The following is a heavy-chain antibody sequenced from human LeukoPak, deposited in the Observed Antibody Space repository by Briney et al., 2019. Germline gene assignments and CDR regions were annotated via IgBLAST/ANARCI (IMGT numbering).Heavy chain of an antibody. CDR2: VNRDGSET. CDR1: GFALSSHW. J-gene: IGHJ6*02. Sequence: GGSLRLSCAASGFALSSHWMTWVRQVPGRGPEWVANVNRDGSETYYLDSVKGRFTISKDNAKNSLYLQMNSLRAEDTALYHCARNNGMDVWGQGTTVTVSS. V-gene: IGHV3-7*03. CDR3: ARNNGMDV.